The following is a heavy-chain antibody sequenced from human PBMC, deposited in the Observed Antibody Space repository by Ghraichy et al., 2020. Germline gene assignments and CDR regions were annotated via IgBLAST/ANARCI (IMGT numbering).Heavy chain of an antibody. D-gene: IGHD3-16*01. CDR1: GFTFSSYS. J-gene: IGHJ2*01. V-gene: IGHV3-48*01. CDR2: ISSSSSTI. Sequence: GGSLRLSCAASGFTFSSYSMNWVRQAPGKGLEWVSYISSSSSTIYYADSVKGRFTISRDNAKNSLYLQMNSLRAEDTAVYYCARQSGGGRRSYWYFDLWGRGTLVTVSS. CDR3: ARQSGGGRRSYWYFDL.